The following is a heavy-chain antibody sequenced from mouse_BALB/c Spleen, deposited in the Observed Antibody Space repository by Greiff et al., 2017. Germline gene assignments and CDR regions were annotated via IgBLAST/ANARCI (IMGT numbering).Heavy chain of an antibody. Sequence: DVHLVESGGGLVQPGGSLRLSCATSGFTFTDYYMSWVRQPPGKALEWLGFIRNKANGYTTEYSASVKGRFTISRDNSQSILYLQMNTLRAEDSATYYCARDKLSQGYETWFAYWGQGTLVTVSA. D-gene: IGHD2-2*01. J-gene: IGHJ3*01. V-gene: IGHV7-3*02. CDR3: ARDKLSQGYETWFAY. CDR1: GFTFTDYY. CDR2: IRNKANGYTT.